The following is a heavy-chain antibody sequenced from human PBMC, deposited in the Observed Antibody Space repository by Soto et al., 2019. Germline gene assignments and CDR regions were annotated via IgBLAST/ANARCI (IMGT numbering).Heavy chain of an antibody. CDR3: AKDGGKDGYFGNWFDP. CDR2: IIPIFGST. Sequence: QVQLLQSGAEVKKPGSSVKVSYKASGGTFSNYAITWVRQAPGQGLEWLGRIIPIFGSTNFAQKFQGRVTLTADESTTTVYMELSSLRSDDTAVYFCAKDGGKDGYFGNWFDPWGQGTLVTVSS. D-gene: IGHD5-18*01. CDR1: GGTFSNYA. J-gene: IGHJ5*02. V-gene: IGHV1-69*15.